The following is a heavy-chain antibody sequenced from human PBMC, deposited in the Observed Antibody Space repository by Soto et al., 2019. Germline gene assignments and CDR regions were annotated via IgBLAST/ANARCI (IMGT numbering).Heavy chain of an antibody. CDR2: IYWDDDK. J-gene: IGHJ6*02. D-gene: IGHD2-15*01. V-gene: IGHV2-5*02. Sequence: QITLKESGPPLVKPTQTLTLTCTFSGFSLSTSGVGVAWIRQPPGKALEWLALIYWDDDKRYRPSLESRLTITKNNAKNQVVLTMTNMDSVATATYYCAYLTCSGGSCYWFSFSGVGVWGRGTTVTVSS. CDR1: GFSLSTSGVG. CDR3: AYLTCSGGSCYWFSFSGVGV.